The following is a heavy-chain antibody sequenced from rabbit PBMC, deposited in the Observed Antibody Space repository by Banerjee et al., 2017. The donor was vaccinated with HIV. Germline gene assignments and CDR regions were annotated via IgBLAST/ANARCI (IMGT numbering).Heavy chain of an antibody. CDR1: GFSFSNKYV. CDR2: INTSSGNT. D-gene: IGHD7-1*01. CDR3: ARDLAAVTGWNFNL. Sequence: QEQLEESGGDLVKPEGSLTLTCTASGFSFSNKYVMCWVRQAPVKGLEWIACINTSSGNTGYASWAKGRFTISKTSSTTVTLQMTSLTAADTATYFCARDLAAVTGWNFNLWGPGTLVTVS. J-gene: IGHJ4*01. V-gene: IGHV1S45*01.